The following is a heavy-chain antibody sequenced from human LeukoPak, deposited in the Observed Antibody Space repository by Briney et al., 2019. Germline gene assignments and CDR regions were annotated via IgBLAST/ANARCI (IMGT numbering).Heavy chain of an antibody. D-gene: IGHD6-19*01. Sequence: PGRSLRLSCAASGFTFSSYGMHWVRQAPGRGLQWVAVISHNGGNKYYADFVKGRFTISRDNSKNTLFLQMNSLRPEDTAVYYCAKSPGEAGSSGWSSPFDQWGQGTLLTVSS. CDR2: ISHNGGNK. CDR3: AKSPGEAGSSGWSSPFDQ. CDR1: GFTFSSYG. J-gene: IGHJ4*02. V-gene: IGHV3-30*18.